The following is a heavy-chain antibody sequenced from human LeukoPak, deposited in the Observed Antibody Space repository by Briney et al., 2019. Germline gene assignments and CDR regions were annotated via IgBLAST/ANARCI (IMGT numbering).Heavy chain of an antibody. CDR1: GFTVSSSY. CDR3: ARGDYNNRINPPRYLDY. D-gene: IGHD4-11*01. J-gene: IGHJ4*02. Sequence: GGSLRLSCAASGFTVSSSYMTWVRQAPGKGLEWVANIKQDGREKNFVDSVKGRFTISRDNDKNSLYLQMSSLRADDTAVYYCARGDYNNRINPPRYLDYWGQGTLVTVSS. CDR2: IKQDGREK. V-gene: IGHV3-7*05.